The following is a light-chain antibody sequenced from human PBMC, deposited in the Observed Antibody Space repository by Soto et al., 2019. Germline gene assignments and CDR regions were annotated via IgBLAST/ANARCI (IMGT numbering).Light chain of an antibody. CDR3: HQYYSLPLT. CDR1: QSLLYSPDNKNY. CDR2: WAS. J-gene: IGKJ4*01. Sequence: DVVVTQSPVSLAVSLGERATINCKSSQSLLYSPDNKNYLAWYQQKQGQPPKLLIYWASTRASGVPARFNASGSGTDFTLTITSLQADDVALYYCHQYYSLPLTLGGGTKVE. V-gene: IGKV4-1*01.